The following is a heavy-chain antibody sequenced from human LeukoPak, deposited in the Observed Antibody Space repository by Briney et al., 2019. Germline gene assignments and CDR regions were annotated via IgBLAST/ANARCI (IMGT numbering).Heavy chain of an antibody. CDR1: GFTFSGYT. J-gene: IGHJ6*02. CDR2: IINSGGST. Sequence: PGGSLRLSCAASGFTFSGYTMSWVRQAPGKGLEWVSAIINSGGSTYYGDSVKGRFTISRDNSKNTLYLQMSSLRAEDTATYYCAGGLPGSGYGHYYGMDLWGQGTAVTVSS. CDR3: AGGLPGSGYGHYYGMDL. D-gene: IGHD5-12*01. V-gene: IGHV3-23*01.